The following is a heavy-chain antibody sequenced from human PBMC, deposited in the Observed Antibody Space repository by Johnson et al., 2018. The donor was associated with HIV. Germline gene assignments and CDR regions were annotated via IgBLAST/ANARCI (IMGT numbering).Heavy chain of an antibody. CDR3: ARSPYSSGWYNGFQWAFDI. D-gene: IGHD6-13*01. CDR2: IRYDGSNK. Sequence: QMQLVESGGGVVQPGGSLRLSCAASGFTFSSYGMHWVRQAPGKGLEWVAFIRYDGSNKYYADSVKGRFTVSRDSSKNKLYLQMNSLRAEDTAVYYCARSPYSSGWYNGFQWAFDIWGQGTMVTVSS. J-gene: IGHJ3*02. V-gene: IGHV3-30*02. CDR1: GFTFSSYG.